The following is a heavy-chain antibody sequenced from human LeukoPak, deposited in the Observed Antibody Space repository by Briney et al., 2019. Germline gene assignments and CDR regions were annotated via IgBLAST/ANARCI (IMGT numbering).Heavy chain of an antibody. V-gene: IGHV3-9*01. J-gene: IGHJ4*02. CDR1: GFTFDDYA. Sequence: GGSLRLSCAASGFTFDDYAMHWVRQAPGKGLEGVSGISWNSGSIGYADSVKGRFTISRDNAKNSLYLQMNSLRAEDTALYYCAKGENYDILTARLDYWGQGTLVTVSS. CDR2: ISWNSGSI. CDR3: AKGENYDILTARLDY. D-gene: IGHD3-9*01.